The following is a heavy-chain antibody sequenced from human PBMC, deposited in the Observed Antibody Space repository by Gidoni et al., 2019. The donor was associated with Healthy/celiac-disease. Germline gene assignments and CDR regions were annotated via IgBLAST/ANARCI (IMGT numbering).Heavy chain of an antibody. CDR1: GDSVSSNSAA. V-gene: IGHV6-1*01. CDR3: ARDFPMGRRELRAWYYYGMDV. D-gene: IGHD1-7*01. CDR2: TYYRSKWYN. Sequence: QVQLQQSGPGLVKPSQTLSLTCAISGDSVSSNSAAWNWIRQSPSRGLEWLGRTYYRSKWYNDYAVSVKSRITINPDTSKNQFSLQLNSVTPEDTAVYYCARDFPMGRRELRAWYYYGMDVWGQGTTVTVSS. J-gene: IGHJ6*02.